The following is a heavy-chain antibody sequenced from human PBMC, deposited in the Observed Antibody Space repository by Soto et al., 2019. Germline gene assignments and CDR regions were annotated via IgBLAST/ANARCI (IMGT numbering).Heavy chain of an antibody. J-gene: IGHJ6*03. Sequence: ASVKVSCKASGYTFTSYAMHWVRQAPGQRLEWMGWINAGNGNTKYSQKFQGRVTITRDTSASTAYMELSSLRSEDTAVYYCARDEQRPVNPDQGYCSGGSCIHGWGSYYMDVWGKGTTVTVSS. D-gene: IGHD2-15*01. CDR1: GYTFTSYA. CDR2: INAGNGNT. V-gene: IGHV1-3*01. CDR3: ARDEQRPVNPDQGYCSGGSCIHGWGSYYMDV.